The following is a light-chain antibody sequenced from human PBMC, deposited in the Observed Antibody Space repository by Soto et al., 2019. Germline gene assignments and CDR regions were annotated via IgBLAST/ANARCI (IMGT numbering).Light chain of an antibody. J-gene: IGKJ1*01. Sequence: EIVLTQSPGTLSLSPGERATLSCRASQRVSSSHLAWYQQKPGQAPRLLIYGASSRAAGIPDRFSGSGSETDFTLTISRLEPEDFAVYSCQQYGSSPQTFGQGTKVEIK. CDR1: QRVSSSH. CDR3: QQYGSSPQT. CDR2: GAS. V-gene: IGKV3-20*01.